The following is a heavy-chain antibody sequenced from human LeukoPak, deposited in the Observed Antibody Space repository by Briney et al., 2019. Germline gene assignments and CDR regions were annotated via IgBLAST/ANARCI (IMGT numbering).Heavy chain of an antibody. D-gene: IGHD3-22*01. CDR1: GYTFTSYG. CDR3: ARDLYYYDSSGYYSHNWFDP. V-gene: IGHV1-18*01. Sequence: ASVKVSCKASGYTFTSYGISWVRQAPGQGLEWMGWISAYNGNTNYAQKLQGRVTMTTDTSMSTAYMELRSLRSDDTAVYYCARDLYYYDSSGYYSHNWFDPWGQGTLVTVSS. J-gene: IGHJ5*02. CDR2: ISAYNGNT.